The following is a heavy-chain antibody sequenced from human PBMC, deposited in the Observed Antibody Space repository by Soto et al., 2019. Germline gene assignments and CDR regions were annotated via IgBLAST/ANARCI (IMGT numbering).Heavy chain of an antibody. V-gene: IGHV4-30-4*01. CDR1: GGSISSDDYY. CDR2: IYYSGST. J-gene: IGHJ5*02. CDR3: ARDASYGDYGSIMYNWFDP. D-gene: IGHD4-17*01. Sequence: TLSLTCTVSGGSISSDDYYWSWIRQPPGKGLEWIGYIYYSGSTYYNPSLKSRVTISVDTSKNQFSLKLSSVTAADTAVYYCARDASYGDYGSIMYNWFDPWGQGTLVTVSS.